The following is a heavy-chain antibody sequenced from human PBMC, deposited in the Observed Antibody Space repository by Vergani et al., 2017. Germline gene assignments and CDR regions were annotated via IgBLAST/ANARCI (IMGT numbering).Heavy chain of an antibody. Sequence: QVQLVESGGGVVQRGVSLRLSCAPSGFTLSHYDMQWIRQGPGKGLEFVAFIQFDGSNQYYADSVKGRFTLSRDFSKNTLSLQMNSLRTDDTATYYCAKHFRGWGIDYWGQGTQVIVSS. CDR3: AKHFRGWGIDY. J-gene: IGHJ4*02. D-gene: IGHD3-16*01. CDR1: GFTLSHYD. CDR2: IQFDGSNQ. V-gene: IGHV3-30*02.